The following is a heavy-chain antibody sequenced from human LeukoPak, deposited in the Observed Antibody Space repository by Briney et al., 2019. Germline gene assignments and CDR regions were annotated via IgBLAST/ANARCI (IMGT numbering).Heavy chain of an antibody. CDR1: GYTFTGYY. V-gene: IGHV1-2*02. CDR2: INPNSGGT. CDR3: ARTRGYSYGYDDY. D-gene: IGHD5-18*01. J-gene: IGHJ4*02. Sequence: ASVKVSCKASGYTFTGYYMHWVRQAPGQGLEWMGWINPNSGGTNYAQKFQGRVTMTRDTSISKAYMELSRLRSDDTAVYYCARTRGYSYGYDDYWGQGTLVTVSS.